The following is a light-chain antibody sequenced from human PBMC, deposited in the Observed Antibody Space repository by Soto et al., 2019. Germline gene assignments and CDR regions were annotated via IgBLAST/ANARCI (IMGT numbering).Light chain of an antibody. Sequence: SYELSQPPSVSVAPGQTARITCGGNNIGSYNVHWYQQKPGLAPVLVVYDDRDRPSGIPERFSGSKSGNTASLTISGLQAEDEADYYCCSYAGSSTFYVFGSGTKVTVL. CDR3: CSYAGSSTFYV. CDR1: NIGSYN. J-gene: IGLJ1*01. CDR2: DDR. V-gene: IGLV3-21*02.